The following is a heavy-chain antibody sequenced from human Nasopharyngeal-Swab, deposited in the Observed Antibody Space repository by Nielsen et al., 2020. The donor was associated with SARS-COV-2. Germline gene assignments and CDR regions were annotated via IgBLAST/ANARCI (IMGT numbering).Heavy chain of an antibody. CDR3: ARIGCSGGSCYCDY. Sequence: SETLSLTCTVSGGSISSGGYSWSWIRQPPGKGLEWIGYFYHSGVTSYNPSLKSRVTISVDTSENQFSLKLRSVTAADTAVYYCARIGCSGGSCYCDYWGQGTLVTVSS. V-gene: IGHV4-30-2*02. CDR1: GGSISSGGYS. J-gene: IGHJ4*02. D-gene: IGHD2-15*01. CDR2: FYHSGVT.